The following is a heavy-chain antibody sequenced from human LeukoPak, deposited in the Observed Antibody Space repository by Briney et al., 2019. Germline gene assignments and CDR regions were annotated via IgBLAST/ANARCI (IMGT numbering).Heavy chain of an antibody. CDR1: RGSISSYY. CDR3: ARRIAVQYSGSPRSSYMDV. CDR2: IYYSGST. Sequence: PSETLSLTCTVSRGSISSYYWSWIRQPPGKGLEWIGYIYYSGSTTYNPSLKSRVTISVHTSKNQFSLKLSSVTAADTAVYYCARRIAVQYSGSPRSSYMDVWGKGTTVTVSS. J-gene: IGHJ6*03. D-gene: IGHD1-26*01. V-gene: IGHV4-59*01.